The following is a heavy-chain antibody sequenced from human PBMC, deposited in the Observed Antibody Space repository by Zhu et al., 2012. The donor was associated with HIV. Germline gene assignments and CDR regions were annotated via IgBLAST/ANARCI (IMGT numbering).Heavy chain of an antibody. CDR2: SQSQWKH. Sequence: QVQLQQWGAGLLKPSETLSLSCAVYGGSFSGHYWSWIRQPPGKGLERIGESQSQWKHQLQPVPQESSHHISRQVQNQFFLKVKSLTAADTAMYYCARGTYGATVVTLFDIWGQGTLVTVSS. CDR1: GGSFSGHY. V-gene: IGHV4-34*01. D-gene: IGHD4-23*01. CDR3: ARGTYGATVVTLFDI. J-gene: IGHJ4*02.